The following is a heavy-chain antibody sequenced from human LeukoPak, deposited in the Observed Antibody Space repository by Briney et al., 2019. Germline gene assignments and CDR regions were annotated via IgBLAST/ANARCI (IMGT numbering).Heavy chain of an antibody. CDR1: GYTLTELS. V-gene: IGHV1-24*01. Sequence: GASVKVSCKVSGYTLTELSMHWVRQPPGKGLGWMGGFDPEDGETIYAQKFQGRVTMTEDTSTDTAYMELSSLRSEDTAVYYCATDSGSHYAYFDYWGQGTLVTVSS. CDR3: ATDSGSHYAYFDY. J-gene: IGHJ4*02. D-gene: IGHD1-26*01. CDR2: FDPEDGET.